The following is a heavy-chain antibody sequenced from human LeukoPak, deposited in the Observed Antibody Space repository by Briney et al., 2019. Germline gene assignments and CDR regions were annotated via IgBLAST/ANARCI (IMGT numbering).Heavy chain of an antibody. D-gene: IGHD3-10*01. CDR1: GGSISSGGYY. J-gene: IGHJ4*02. Sequence: PSETLSLTCTVSGGSISSGGYYWSWIRQHPGKGLEWIGYIYYSGSTYYNPSLKSRVTISVDTSKNQFSLKLSSVTAADTAVYYCARGRRGVSVYLDSWGQGTLVTVSS. CDR3: ARGRRGVSVYLDS. CDR2: IYYSGST. V-gene: IGHV4-31*03.